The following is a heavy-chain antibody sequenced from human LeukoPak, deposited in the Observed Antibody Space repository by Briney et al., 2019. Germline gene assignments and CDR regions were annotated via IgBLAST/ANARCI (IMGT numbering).Heavy chain of an antibody. J-gene: IGHJ4*02. V-gene: IGHV3-23*01. CDR2: ISGSGGST. D-gene: IGHD3-10*01. CDR3: AKDRASGSYYVAFDY. Sequence: GGSLRLSCAASGFTFSSYAMSWVRQAPGKGLEWVSAISGSGGSTYYVDSVKGRFTISRDNSKNTLYLQMHSLRAEDTAVYYCAKDRASGSYYVAFDYWGQGTLVTVSS. CDR1: GFTFSSYA.